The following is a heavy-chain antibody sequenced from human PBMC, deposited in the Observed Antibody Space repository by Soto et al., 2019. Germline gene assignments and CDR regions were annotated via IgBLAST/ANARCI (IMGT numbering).Heavy chain of an antibody. CDR3: AKPSIRYCSSTSCYAFDY. Sequence: GGSLRLSCAASGFTFSSYAMSWVRQAPGKGLEWVSAISGSGGSTYYADSVKGRFTISRDNSKNTLCLQMNSLRAEDTAVYYCAKPSIRYCSSTSCYAFDYWGQGTLVTVSS. D-gene: IGHD2-2*01. CDR1: GFTFSSYA. CDR2: ISGSGGST. V-gene: IGHV3-23*01. J-gene: IGHJ4*02.